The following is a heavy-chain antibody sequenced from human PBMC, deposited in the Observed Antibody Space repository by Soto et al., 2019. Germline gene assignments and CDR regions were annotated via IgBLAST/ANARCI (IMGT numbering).Heavy chain of an antibody. Sequence: ASVKVSCKASGYTFTGYYMHWVRQAPGQGLEWMGWINPNSGGTNYAQKFQGWVTMTRDTSISTAYMELSRLRSDDTAVYYCARVPLLTITGTGNDAFDIWGQGTMVTVSS. J-gene: IGHJ3*02. D-gene: IGHD1-7*01. CDR3: ARVPLLTITGTGNDAFDI. CDR1: GYTFTGYY. V-gene: IGHV1-2*04. CDR2: INPNSGGT.